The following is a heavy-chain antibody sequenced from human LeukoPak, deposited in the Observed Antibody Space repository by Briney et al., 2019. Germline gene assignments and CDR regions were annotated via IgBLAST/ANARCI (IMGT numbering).Heavy chain of an antibody. D-gene: IGHD3-22*01. V-gene: IGHV4-34*01. CDR3: ASAKGGDYYDSSGYYFDY. Sequence: SETLSLTCAVYGGSFSGYFWEWIRQPPGKGLEWIGEINHSGTSNSNPSLKTRATISVDTSKNQFSLKLSSVTAADTAVYYCASAKGGDYYDSSGYYFDYWGQGTLVTVSS. CDR1: GGSFSGYF. J-gene: IGHJ4*02. CDR2: INHSGTS.